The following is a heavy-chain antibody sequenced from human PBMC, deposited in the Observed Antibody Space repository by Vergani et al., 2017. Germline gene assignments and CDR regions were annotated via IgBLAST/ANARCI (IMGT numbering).Heavy chain of an antibody. CDR1: GFTFDDYA. J-gene: IGHJ4*02. Sequence: EVQLVESGGGLVQPGRSLRLSCAASGFTFDDYAMHWVRQAPGKGLEWVSGISWNSGSIGYADSVKGRFTISRDNAKNSLYLQMNSLRAEDTALYYCAKVALSSGGGLGYWGQGTLVTVSS. D-gene: IGHD3-16*01. CDR2: ISWNSGSI. V-gene: IGHV3-9*01. CDR3: AKVALSSGGGLGY.